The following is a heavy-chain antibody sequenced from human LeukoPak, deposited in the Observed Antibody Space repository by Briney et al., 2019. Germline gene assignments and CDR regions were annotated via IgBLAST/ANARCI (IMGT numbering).Heavy chain of an antibody. Sequence: GGSLRLSCAASGFTFSSYRMHWVRQAPGKGLVWVSHINAAGSTTTYADSVKGRFTISRDNAYNSLYLQMNSLRAEDTAVYYCVRDVLRHSSSPHVDYWGQGTLVTVSS. CDR1: GFTFSSYR. D-gene: IGHD6-13*01. CDR3: VRDVLRHSSSPHVDY. CDR2: INAAGSTT. V-gene: IGHV3-74*01. J-gene: IGHJ4*02.